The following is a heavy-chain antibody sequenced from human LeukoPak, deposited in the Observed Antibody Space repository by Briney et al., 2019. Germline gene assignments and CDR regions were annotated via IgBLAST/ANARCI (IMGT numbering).Heavy chain of an antibody. V-gene: IGHV3-23*01. CDR3: AKDMSIVVVPAALPYYFDY. CDR1: GFTFSSYA. CDR2: ISGSGGST. Sequence: PGGSLRLSCAASGFTFSSYAMSGVRQAPGKGLEWGSAISGSGGSTYYADSVKGRFTISRDNSKNTLYLQMNSLRAEDTAAYYCAKDMSIVVVPAALPYYFDYWGQGTLVTVSS. D-gene: IGHD2-2*02. J-gene: IGHJ4*02.